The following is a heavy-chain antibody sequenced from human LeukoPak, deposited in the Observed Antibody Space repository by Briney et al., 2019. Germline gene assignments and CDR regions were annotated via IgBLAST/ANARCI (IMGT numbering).Heavy chain of an antibody. CDR3: ARAPPYYDILTGSRWFDP. CDR2: IYQSGST. V-gene: IGHV4-30-2*01. J-gene: IGHJ5*02. D-gene: IGHD3-9*01. Sequence: PSQTLSLTCAVSGGSISSGGYSWSWIRQPPGKGLEWIGYIYQSGSTYYNPSLKSRVTISVERSKNQFSLKLRSVTAADTAVYYCARAPPYYDILTGSRWFDPWGQGTLVTVSP. CDR1: GGSISSGGYS.